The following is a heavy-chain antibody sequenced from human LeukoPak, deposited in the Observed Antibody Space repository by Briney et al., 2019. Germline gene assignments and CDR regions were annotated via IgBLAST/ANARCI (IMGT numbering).Heavy chain of an antibody. J-gene: IGHJ4*02. CDR3: ARDYGDYDFDY. D-gene: IGHD4-17*01. CDR1: GGSISNYY. CDR2: IYYSGST. V-gene: IGHV4-59*08. Sequence: SETLSLTCSVSGGSISNYYWSWIRQLPGKGLEWIGYIYYSGSTNYNPSLKSRVTMSVDTSKNQFSLKLSSVTAADTAVYYCARDYGDYDFDYWGQGTLVTVSS.